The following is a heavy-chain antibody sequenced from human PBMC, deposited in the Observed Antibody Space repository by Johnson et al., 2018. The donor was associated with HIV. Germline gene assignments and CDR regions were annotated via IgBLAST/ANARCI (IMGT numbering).Heavy chain of an antibody. D-gene: IGHD6-13*01. CDR1: GLSFSNLG. Sequence: QVHLVESGGGVVQPGKSLTLSCVSSGLSFSNLGIHSVRQAPGKRPEWVAVISFDGNLKKYADSVKGRFTISRDNSKNTLYLQMTNLRQDDTGVYWCYCTDHFGAREIIAAADDIWGQGTMVTVSA. J-gene: IGHJ3*02. CDR2: ISFDGNLK. V-gene: IGHV3-30*03. CDR3: YCTDHFGAREIIAAADDI.